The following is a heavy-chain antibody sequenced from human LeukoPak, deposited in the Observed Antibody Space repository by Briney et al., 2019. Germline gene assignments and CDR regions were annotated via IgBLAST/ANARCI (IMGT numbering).Heavy chain of an antibody. V-gene: IGHV3-23*01. CDR3: AKTPTVTKGPYYFDY. CDR2: ISGSGATT. D-gene: IGHD4-17*01. J-gene: IGHJ4*02. Sequence: GGSLRLSCTVSGFTFSSYAMHWVRQAPGKGLEWVSVISGSGATTYYADSVKGRFTISRDNSKNTLYLQMNSLRAEDTAVYYCAKTPTVTKGPYYFDYWGQGTLVTVSS. CDR1: GFTFSSYA.